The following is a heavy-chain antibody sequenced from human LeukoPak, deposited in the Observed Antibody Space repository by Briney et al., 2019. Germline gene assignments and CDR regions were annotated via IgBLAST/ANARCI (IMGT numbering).Heavy chain of an antibody. Sequence: KPPETLSLTCAVYGRSFISGYYWTFIRQTPEKGLEWIGEIHHSGSTNYNPNYNPSLKSRVTISLDTSKNQVSLKLNSVTAADTALYYCATFRWAVGFEYWGQGTLVTVFS. CDR2: IHHSGST. CDR3: ATFRWAVGFEY. V-gene: IGHV4-34*01. D-gene: IGHD6-13*01. CDR1: GRSFISGYY. J-gene: IGHJ4*02.